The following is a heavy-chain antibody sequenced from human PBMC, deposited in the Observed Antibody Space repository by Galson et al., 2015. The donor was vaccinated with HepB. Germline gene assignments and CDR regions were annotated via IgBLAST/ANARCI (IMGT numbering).Heavy chain of an antibody. CDR3: ARVQQVGWLQLALGTGDRTQLDY. D-gene: IGHD5-24*01. V-gene: IGHV1-8*01. J-gene: IGHJ4*02. Sequence: SVKVSCKASGYTFTSYDINWVRQATGQGLEWMGWMNPNSGNTGYAQKFQGRVTMTRNTSISTAYMELSSLRSEDTAVYYCARVQQVGWLQLALGTGDRTQLDYWGQGTLVTVSS. CDR2: MNPNSGNT. CDR1: GYTFTSYD.